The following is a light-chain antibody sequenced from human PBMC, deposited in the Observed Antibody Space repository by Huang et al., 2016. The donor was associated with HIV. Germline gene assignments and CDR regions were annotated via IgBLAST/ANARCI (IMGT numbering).Light chain of an antibody. Sequence: EIVLTQSPGTLSLSPGGRATLSCRASQPLTTSYLAWYQQRPGQAPRLLIYGASTRATGIPDRFSASGSGTDFTLSISRLEPEDFAAYYCQQYETSLTFGGGTKVEIK. V-gene: IGKV3-20*01. J-gene: IGKJ4*01. CDR3: QQYETSLT. CDR2: GAS. CDR1: QPLTTSY.